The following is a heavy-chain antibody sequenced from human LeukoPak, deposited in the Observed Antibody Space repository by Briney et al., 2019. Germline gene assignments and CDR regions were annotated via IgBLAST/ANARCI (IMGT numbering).Heavy chain of an antibody. D-gene: IGHD1-26*01. V-gene: IGHV3-30*02. CDR3: ATVARSIVGATYWGDAFDI. J-gene: IGHJ3*02. Sequence: GGSLRLSCAASGFTFSSYGMHWVRQAPGKGLEWVAFIRYDGSNKYYADSVKGRFTISRDNSKNTLYLQMNSLRAEDTAVYYCATVARSIVGATYWGDAFDIWGQGTMVTVSS. CDR2: IRYDGSNK. CDR1: GFTFSSYG.